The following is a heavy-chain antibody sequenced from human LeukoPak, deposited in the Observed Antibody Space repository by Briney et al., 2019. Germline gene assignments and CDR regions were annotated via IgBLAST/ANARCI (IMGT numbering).Heavy chain of an antibody. CDR3: AREWTALPFDY. CDR1: GFTFSSYW. J-gene: IGHJ4*02. Sequence: GGSLRLSCAASGFTFSSYWMSWVRQAPGEGLEWVANIKQDGSEKYYVDSVKGRFTMSRDNAKNSLYLQMNSLRAEDTAVYYCAREWTALPFDYCGQGTLVTVSS. D-gene: IGHD3/OR15-3a*01. V-gene: IGHV3-7*01. CDR2: IKQDGSEK.